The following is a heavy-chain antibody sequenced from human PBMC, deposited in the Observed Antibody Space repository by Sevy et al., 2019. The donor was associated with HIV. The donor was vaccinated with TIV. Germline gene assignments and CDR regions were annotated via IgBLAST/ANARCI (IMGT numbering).Heavy chain of an antibody. CDR2: IRSKAYGGTT. Sequence: GGSLRLSCTASGFTFDDYTMSWFRQAPGKGLEWVGFIRSKAYGGTTEYAASVKGRFTISRDDSKSIAFLQMNSLKTEDTAVYYCTRDLGYYDSSLMYDYWGQGTLVTVSS. D-gene: IGHD3-22*01. J-gene: IGHJ4*02. CDR3: TRDLGYYDSSLMYDY. CDR1: GFTFDDYT. V-gene: IGHV3-49*03.